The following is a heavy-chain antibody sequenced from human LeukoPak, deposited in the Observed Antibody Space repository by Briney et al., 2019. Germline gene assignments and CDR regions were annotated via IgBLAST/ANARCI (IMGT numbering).Heavy chain of an antibody. J-gene: IGHJ6*02. D-gene: IGHD4-17*01. V-gene: IGHV3-66*01. CDR1: GFTVSSNY. CDR2: IYSGGST. CDR3: ASTVTTPYYYYGMDV. Sequence: GGSLRLSCAASGFTVSSNYMSWVRQALGKGLEWVSVIYSGGSTYYADSVKGRFTISRDNSKNTLYLQMNSLRAEDTAVYYCASTVTTPYYYYGMDVWGQGTTVTVSS.